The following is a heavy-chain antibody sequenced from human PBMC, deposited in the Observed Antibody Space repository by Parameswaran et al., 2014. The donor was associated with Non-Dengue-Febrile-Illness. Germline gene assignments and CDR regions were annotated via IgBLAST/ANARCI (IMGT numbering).Heavy chain of an antibody. CDR3: ASLRGATHYYGMDV. J-gene: IGHJ6*02. D-gene: IGHD1-26*01. Sequence: RWIRQPPGKGLEWIGEINHSGSTNYNPSLKSRVTISVDTSKNQFSLKLSSVTAADTAVYYCASLRGATHYYGMDVWGQGTTVTVSS. CDR2: INHSGST. V-gene: IGHV4-34*01.